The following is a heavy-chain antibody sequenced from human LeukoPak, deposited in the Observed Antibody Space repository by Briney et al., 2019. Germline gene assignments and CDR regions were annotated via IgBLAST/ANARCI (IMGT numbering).Heavy chain of an antibody. D-gene: IGHD1-26*01. CDR1: GFTFSTYS. J-gene: IGHJ4*02. CDR3: AKRAIVGGVGYFDH. Sequence: PGGSLRLSCAASGFTFSTYSMSWVRQAPGKGLEWVSAISGTDGSTHYADSVKGRFTISRDNSKNTLYLQMNSLRADDTAVYYCAKRAIVGGVGYFDHWGQGTLVTVSS. V-gene: IGHV3-23*01. CDR2: ISGTDGST.